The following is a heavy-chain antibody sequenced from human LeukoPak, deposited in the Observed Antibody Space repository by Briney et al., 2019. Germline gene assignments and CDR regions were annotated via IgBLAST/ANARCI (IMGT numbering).Heavy chain of an antibody. Sequence: GGSLRLSCAASGLTFSDYYMSWIRQAPGKGLEWVSYISPSGSTIYYADSVKGRFTISRDNAKNSLYLQMNSLRAEDTALYYCARVSTPLPSCYDYWGQGTLVTVSS. V-gene: IGHV3-11*01. CDR2: ISPSGSTI. D-gene: IGHD2-2*01. CDR3: ARVSTPLPSCYDY. J-gene: IGHJ4*02. CDR1: GLTFSDYY.